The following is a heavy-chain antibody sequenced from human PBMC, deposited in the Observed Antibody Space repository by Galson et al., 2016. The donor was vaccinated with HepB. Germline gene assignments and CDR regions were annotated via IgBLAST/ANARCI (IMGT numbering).Heavy chain of an antibody. V-gene: IGHV4-59*01. J-gene: IGHJ4*02. CDR2: IYYNGTT. CDR1: GGSLSYFY. D-gene: IGHD5-24*01. Sequence: TLSLTCTVAGGSLSYFYWSWIRQPPGKGLQYIGYIYYNGTTNYIPSLRGRVSISVDTSKNQFSLSLRSVTAADTAIYFCAREWEMAANVWGQGTLVTVSS. CDR3: AREWEMAANV.